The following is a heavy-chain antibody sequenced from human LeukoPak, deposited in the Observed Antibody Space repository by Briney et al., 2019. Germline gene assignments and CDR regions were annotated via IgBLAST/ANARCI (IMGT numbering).Heavy chain of an antibody. V-gene: IGHV3-23*01. Sequence: GGSLRLSCGASGFTLSSKAMSWVRQAPGKGLGWVSGISGSGGSTYYADSVKGLFTISRDNSKNTLYLQMNSLRAGDTAVYYCATRRGYSYSPYYFVDWGQGTLVAVSS. CDR2: ISGSGGST. D-gene: IGHD5-18*01. J-gene: IGHJ4*02. CDR3: ATRRGYSYSPYYFVD. CDR1: GFTLSSKA.